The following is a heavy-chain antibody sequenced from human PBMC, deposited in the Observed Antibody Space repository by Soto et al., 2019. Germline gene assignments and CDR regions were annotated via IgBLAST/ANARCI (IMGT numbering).Heavy chain of an antibody. J-gene: IGHJ6*02. Sequence: GESLKISCKGSGYSFTSYWISWVRQMPGKGLEWMGRIDPSDSYTNYSPSFQGHVTISADKSISTAYLQWSSLKASDTAMYYCERRGRHGGYYYYGMDVWGQGTTVTVSS. CDR3: ERRGRHGGYYYYGMDV. CDR1: GYSFTSYW. CDR2: IDPSDSYT. V-gene: IGHV5-10-1*01. D-gene: IGHD3-16*01.